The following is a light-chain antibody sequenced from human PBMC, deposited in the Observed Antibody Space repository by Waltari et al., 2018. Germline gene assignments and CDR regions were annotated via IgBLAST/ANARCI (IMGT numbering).Light chain of an antibody. V-gene: IGLV2-14*01. CDR3: SSYTTSISYV. J-gene: IGLJ1*01. Sequence: QSALTQPASVSGSPGQSITISCTGTSSDIGVYNHVSWYQQHPGNAPKLMIYEVTNLPAGVSDRVSGTESDYTACLTISRLQAEDAADYYCSSYTTSISYVFGTGTKVTVL. CDR2: EVT. CDR1: SSDIGVYNH.